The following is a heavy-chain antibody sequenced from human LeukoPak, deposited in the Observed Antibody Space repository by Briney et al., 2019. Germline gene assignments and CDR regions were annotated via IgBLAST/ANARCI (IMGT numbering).Heavy chain of an antibody. D-gene: IGHD2-2*01. J-gene: IGHJ5*02. CDR3: ARHKRGGYCSSTSCHRWNWFDP. CDR2: INHSGST. V-gene: IGHV4-34*01. CDR1: GGSFSGYY. Sequence: PSETLSLTCAVYGGSFSGYYWSWIRQPPGKGLEWIGEINHSGSTNYNPSLKSRVTISVDTSKNQFSLKLSSVTAADTAVYYCARHKRGGYCSSTSCHRWNWFDPWGQGTLVTVSS.